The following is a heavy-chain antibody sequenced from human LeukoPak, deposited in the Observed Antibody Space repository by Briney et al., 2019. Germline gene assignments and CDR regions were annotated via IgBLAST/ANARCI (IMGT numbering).Heavy chain of an antibody. Sequence: PSETLSLTCAVYDGSFSGYYWSWIRQPPGKGLEWIGEINHSGNTNYNPSLKSRVTISVDTSKNQFSLKLSFVTAADTAVYYCARVTSVLRGDYGFDPWGQGTLVTVSS. D-gene: IGHD4-17*01. J-gene: IGHJ5*02. CDR2: INHSGNT. CDR3: ARVTSVLRGDYGFDP. V-gene: IGHV4-34*01. CDR1: DGSFSGYY.